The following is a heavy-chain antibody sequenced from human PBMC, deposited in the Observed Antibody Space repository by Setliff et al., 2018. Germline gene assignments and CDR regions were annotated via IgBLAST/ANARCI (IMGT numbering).Heavy chain of an antibody. J-gene: IGHJ3*01. CDR3: ASVLNSVTDAFDV. Sequence: SETLSLTCAVSGYSISSAYYWGWIRQPPGKGLEWIGSIYHSGSTYYNPSLKSRLTISVDTAKNQFSLKLSSVTAADTAVFYCASVLNSVTDAFDVWGQGTVVTVSS. D-gene: IGHD1-26*01. CDR1: GYSISSAYY. V-gene: IGHV4-38-2*01. CDR2: IYHSGST.